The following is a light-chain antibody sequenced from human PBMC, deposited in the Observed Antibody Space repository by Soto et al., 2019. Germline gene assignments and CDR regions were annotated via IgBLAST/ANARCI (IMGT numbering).Light chain of an antibody. CDR2: GNS. CDR1: SSNIGAGYD. Sequence: QSVLTQPPSVSGAPGQRVTISCTGSSSNIGAGYDVHWYQQLPGTAPKLLIYGNSNRPSGVPDRFSGSKSGTSASLAITGLQAEDEVDYYCQSYDSSLSVWVFGGGTKVTVL. V-gene: IGLV1-40*01. CDR3: QSYDSSLSVWV. J-gene: IGLJ3*02.